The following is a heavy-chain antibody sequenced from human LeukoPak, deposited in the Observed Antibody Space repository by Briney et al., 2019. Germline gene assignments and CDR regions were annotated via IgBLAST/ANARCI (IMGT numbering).Heavy chain of an antibody. V-gene: IGHV4-38-2*01. CDR2: IYHSGST. Sequence: SDTLSLTCAVSEYCIRSGYYWGWIRPPPGKGLEWIGSIYHSGSTYYNPSLKSRVTISVDTSKNQFSLKLSSVTAADTAVYYCARVVVVPAAMSYNWFDPWGQGTLVTVSS. CDR3: ARVVVVPAAMSYNWFDP. J-gene: IGHJ5*02. CDR1: EYCIRSGYY. D-gene: IGHD2-2*01.